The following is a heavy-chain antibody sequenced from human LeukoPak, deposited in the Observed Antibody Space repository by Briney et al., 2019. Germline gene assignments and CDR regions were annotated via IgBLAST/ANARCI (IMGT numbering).Heavy chain of an antibody. Sequence: GGSLRLSCVASGFTVSSNSMSWVRQAPGKGLEWVANIKQDGSEKYYVDSVKGRFTISRDNAKNSLYLEMNSLRDEDTAVYYCARDALRYFDPDVWGQGTTVTVSS. CDR1: GFTVSSNS. CDR2: IKQDGSEK. D-gene: IGHD3-9*01. V-gene: IGHV3-7*01. J-gene: IGHJ6*02. CDR3: ARDALRYFDPDV.